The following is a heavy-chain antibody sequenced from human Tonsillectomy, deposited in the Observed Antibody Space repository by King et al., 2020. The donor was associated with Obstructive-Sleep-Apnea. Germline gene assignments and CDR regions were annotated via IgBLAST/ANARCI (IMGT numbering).Heavy chain of an antibody. CDR1: GGSISSSTYY. V-gene: IGHV4-39*07. CDR2: IYYSGST. CDR3: ARPTYCGGDCDSYGAFDI. D-gene: IGHD2-21*02. Sequence: LQLQESGPGLVKPSETLSLTCTVSGGSISSSTYYWGWIRQPPGKGLEWIGSIYYSGSTYYNPSLKSRVTLSVDTSKNHFSLKLSSVTAADTAVYYCARPTYCGGDCDSYGAFDIWGQGTMVTVSS. J-gene: IGHJ3*02.